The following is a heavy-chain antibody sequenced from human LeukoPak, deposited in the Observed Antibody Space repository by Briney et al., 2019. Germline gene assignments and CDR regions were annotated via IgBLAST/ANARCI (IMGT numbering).Heavy chain of an antibody. J-gene: IGHJ4*02. Sequence: SETLSLTCTVSGGSVSSGSYYWSWIRQPPGKGLEWIGYIYYSGSTNYNPSLKSRVTISVDTSKNQFSLKLNSVTAADTAVYYCAREGVYCSGGNCYTYWGQGTLVTVSS. CDR1: GGSVSSGSYY. D-gene: IGHD2-15*01. CDR3: AREGVYCSGGNCYTY. V-gene: IGHV4-61*01. CDR2: IYYSGST.